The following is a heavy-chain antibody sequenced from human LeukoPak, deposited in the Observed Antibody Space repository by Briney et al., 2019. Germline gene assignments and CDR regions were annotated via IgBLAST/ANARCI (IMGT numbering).Heavy chain of an antibody. CDR1: GGSISSYY. Sequence: SETLSLTCTVSGGSISSYYWSWIRQPPGKGLEWIGYIYYSGSTNYNPSPKSRVTISVDTSKNQFSLKLSSVTAADTAVYYCAREGVALGSMDVWGKGTTVTVSS. CDR2: IYYSGST. D-gene: IGHD3-3*01. J-gene: IGHJ6*03. V-gene: IGHV4-59*01. CDR3: AREGVALGSMDV.